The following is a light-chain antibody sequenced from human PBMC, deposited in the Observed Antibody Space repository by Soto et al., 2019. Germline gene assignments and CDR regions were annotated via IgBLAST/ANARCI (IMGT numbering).Light chain of an antibody. CDR2: LGY. V-gene: IGKV2-28*01. CDR1: RSLLKANGYTY. CDR3: MQTLESRT. J-gene: IGKJ1*01. Sequence: DIVMTQSPLSLTVTPGEPASISCRSSRSLLKANGYTYFHWFLQKPGQSPQLLIYLGYNRAPGVPDRFSGTGSGTHSTLKISRVEAEDVGVYYCMQTLESRTFGQGTKVDIK.